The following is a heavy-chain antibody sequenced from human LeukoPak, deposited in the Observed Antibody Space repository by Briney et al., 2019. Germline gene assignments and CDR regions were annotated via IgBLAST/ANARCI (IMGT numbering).Heavy chain of an antibody. V-gene: IGHV4-4*07. CDR2: IYTSGST. J-gene: IGHJ4*02. Sequence: PSETLSLTCAVYGGSFSGYYWSWIRQPAGKGLEWIGRIYTSGSTNYNPSLKSRVTMSVDTSKNQFSLKLSSVTAADTAVYYCARDQVDSLDYWGQGTLVTVSS. CDR1: GGSFSGYY. CDR3: ARDQVDSLDY. D-gene: IGHD3/OR15-3a*01.